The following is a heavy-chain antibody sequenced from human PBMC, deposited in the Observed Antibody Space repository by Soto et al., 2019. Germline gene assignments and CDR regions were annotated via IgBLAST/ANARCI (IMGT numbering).Heavy chain of an antibody. CDR1: GGSISSGGYY. V-gene: IGHV4-31*03. Sequence: QVQLQESGPGLVKPSQTLSLTCTVSGGSISSGGYYWSWIRQHPGKGLEWIGYIYYSGSTYYNPSLKGRVTLSVDTSKNQFSLKLSSVTAADTAVYYCATYGSGSYKPTTFDYWGQGTLVTVSS. J-gene: IGHJ4*02. D-gene: IGHD3-10*01. CDR2: IYYSGST. CDR3: ATYGSGSYKPTTFDY.